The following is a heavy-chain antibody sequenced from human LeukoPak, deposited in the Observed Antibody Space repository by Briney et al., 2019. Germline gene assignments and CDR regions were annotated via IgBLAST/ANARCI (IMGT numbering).Heavy chain of an antibody. CDR1: GYTFTDYY. V-gene: IGHV1-2*02. J-gene: IGHJ5*02. CDR3: VRESRVGNWFDP. Sequence: ASVKVSCKASGYTFTDYYMHWVRQAPGQGLEWMGWINPNSGGTNYAQNFQGRVTMSRDTSISTVYMDLSRLTSDDTAVFYCVRESRVGNWFDPWGQGTQVAVSS. D-gene: IGHD2-15*01. CDR2: INPNSGGT.